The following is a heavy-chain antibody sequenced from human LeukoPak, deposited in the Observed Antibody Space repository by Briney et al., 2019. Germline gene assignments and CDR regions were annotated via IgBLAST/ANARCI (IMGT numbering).Heavy chain of an antibody. D-gene: IGHD3-9*01. CDR3: ARGDYDILTGYPRPFDY. J-gene: IGHJ4*02. CDR2: INHSGST. Sequence: SETLSLTCAVYGGSFSGYYWSWIRQPPGKGLEWIGEINHSGSTNYNPSLKSRVTISVDTSKNQFSLKLSSVTAADTAVYYCARGDYDILTGYPRPFDYWGQGTRVTVSS. CDR1: GGSFSGYY. V-gene: IGHV4-34*01.